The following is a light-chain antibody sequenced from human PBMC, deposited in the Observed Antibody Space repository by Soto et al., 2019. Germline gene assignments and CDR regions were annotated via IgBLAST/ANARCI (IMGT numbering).Light chain of an antibody. J-gene: IGKJ1*01. CDR3: QQYGSSGT. Sequence: EIVLTQSPATLSLSPGERATLSCRASRSVSSYLAWYQQKPGQAPRLLFYGASTGATGLPARFSGSGSGTEFTLTISRLEPEDFAVYYCQQYGSSGTFGQGTKVDIK. CDR2: GAS. CDR1: RSVSSY. V-gene: IGKV3-20*01.